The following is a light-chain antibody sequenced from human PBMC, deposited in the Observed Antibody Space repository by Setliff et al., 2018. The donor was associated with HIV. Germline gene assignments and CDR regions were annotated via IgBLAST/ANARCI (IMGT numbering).Light chain of an antibody. Sequence: QSVLTQPASVSGSPGQSITISCTGTSSDVGAYNYVSWYQQYPGKAPKLMIYEVSNRPSGVSNRFSGSKSGNTASLTISGLQDEDEADYYCCSYTSRNTDVFGTGTKVTVL. CDR2: EVS. J-gene: IGLJ1*01. V-gene: IGLV2-14*01. CDR3: CSYTSRNTDV. CDR1: SSDVGAYNY.